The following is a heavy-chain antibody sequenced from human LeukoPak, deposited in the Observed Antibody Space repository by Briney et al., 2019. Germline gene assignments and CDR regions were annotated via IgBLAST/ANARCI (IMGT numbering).Heavy chain of an antibody. J-gene: IGHJ3*02. Sequence: GASVKVSCKASGYTFTGYYMHWVRQAPGQGLEWMGWINPNSGGTNYAQKFQGRVTMTRDTSISTAYMELSRLRSEDTAVYYCARDLLRYYGSGRPRAPLNDAFDIWGQGTMVTVSS. CDR1: GYTFTGYY. D-gene: IGHD3-10*01. CDR2: INPNSGGT. CDR3: ARDLLRYYGSGRPRAPLNDAFDI. V-gene: IGHV1-2*02.